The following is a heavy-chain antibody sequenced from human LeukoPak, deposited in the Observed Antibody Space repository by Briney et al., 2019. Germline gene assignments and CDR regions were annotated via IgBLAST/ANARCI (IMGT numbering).Heavy chain of an antibody. CDR2: IKQDGSEK. Sequence: GGSLRLCCAASGFTFSSYWMSWVRQAPGKGLEWVANIKQDGSEKYYVDSVKGRFTISRDNAKNSLYLQMNSLRAEDTAVYYCAREGYSSGWYGPLSVDYWGQGTLVTVSS. CDR1: GFTFSSYW. J-gene: IGHJ4*02. V-gene: IGHV3-7*01. D-gene: IGHD6-19*01. CDR3: AREGYSSGWYGPLSVDY.